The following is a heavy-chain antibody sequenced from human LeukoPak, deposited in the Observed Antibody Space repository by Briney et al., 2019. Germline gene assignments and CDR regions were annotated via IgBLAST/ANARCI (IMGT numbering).Heavy chain of an antibody. J-gene: IGHJ6*03. D-gene: IGHD5-18*01. Sequence: ASVKVSCKASGGTFSSYAISWVRQAPGQGLEWMGGIIPIFGTANYAQKFQGRVTITADESTSTAYMELSSLRSEDTAVYYCASGYSYGDYYYYMDVWGKGTTVTISS. V-gene: IGHV1-69*13. CDR3: ASGYSYGDYYYYMDV. CDR2: IIPIFGTA. CDR1: GGTFSSYA.